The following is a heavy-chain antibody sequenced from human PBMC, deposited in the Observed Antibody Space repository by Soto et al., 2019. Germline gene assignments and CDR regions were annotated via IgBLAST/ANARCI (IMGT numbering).Heavy chain of an antibody. CDR2: INPGNGNT. J-gene: IGHJ4*02. V-gene: IGHV1-3*01. CDR3: ARGGYFDSSNYLAY. Sequence: GASAKVSCKASGYTFTSYGINWVRRSRGLGLEWMGCINPGNGNTKYSQQFQGRVIIDRDTSASTAYMELSSLRSEDTAVYYCARGGYFDSSNYLAYWGLGTLVTVSS. D-gene: IGHD3-22*01. CDR1: GYTFTSYG.